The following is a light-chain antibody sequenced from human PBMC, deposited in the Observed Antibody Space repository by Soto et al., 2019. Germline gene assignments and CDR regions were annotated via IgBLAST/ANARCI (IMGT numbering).Light chain of an antibody. CDR1: QDITNY. CDR3: QQYDHFPLT. CDR2: DAS. V-gene: IGKV1-33*01. J-gene: IGKJ4*01. Sequence: DLQMTQSPSSLSASVGDRVTITCQASQDITNYLNWYQQKPGKAPKLLIFDASNLETGVPSRFRGSGSGTDFTFTISSLQPEDIATYYCQQYDHFPLTFGGGTKVEIK.